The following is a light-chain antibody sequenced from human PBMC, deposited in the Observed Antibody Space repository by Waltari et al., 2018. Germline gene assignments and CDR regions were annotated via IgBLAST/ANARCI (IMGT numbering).Light chain of an antibody. J-gene: IGKJ4*01. CDR1: QSLLHSNGYNY. CDR3: MQALQTPPGLT. Sequence: DIVMTQSPLSLRVTPGEPASISCSSSQSLLHSNGYNYLDWYLQKPGQSPQLLIYLGSNRASGVPDRFSGSGSGTDFTLKISRVEAEDVGVYYCMQALQTPPGLTFGGGTKVEIK. CDR2: LGS. V-gene: IGKV2-28*01.